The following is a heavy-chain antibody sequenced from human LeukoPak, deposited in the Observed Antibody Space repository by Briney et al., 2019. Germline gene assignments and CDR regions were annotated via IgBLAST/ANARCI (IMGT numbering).Heavy chain of an antibody. D-gene: IGHD6-19*01. CDR1: GGSISSYY. CDR2: IYYSGST. CDR3: ARHPGEQWLNNWFDP. J-gene: IGHJ5*02. Sequence: KPSETLSLTCTVSGGSISSYYWSWIRQPPGKALEWIGYIYYSGSTNYNPSLKSRVTISVDASKNQFSLKLSSVTAADTAVYYCARHPGEQWLNNWFDPWGQGTLVTVSS. V-gene: IGHV4-59*08.